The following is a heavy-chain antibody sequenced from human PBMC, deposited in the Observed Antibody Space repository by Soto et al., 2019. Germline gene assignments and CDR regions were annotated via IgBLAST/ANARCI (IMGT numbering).Heavy chain of an antibody. CDR2: IYTSGIT. V-gene: IGHV4-4*07. D-gene: IGHD6-19*01. J-gene: IGHJ4*02. CDR1: GGSISSYY. Sequence: QVQLQESGPGLVKPSETLSLTCTVSGGSISSYYWSWIRQPAGKGLEWIGRIYTSGITNFNPSLKVRVTMSVDPAKNQFSLKLSSVTAADTAVYYWEIAVAGKKVYWGQGLLVTVS. CDR3: EIAVAGKKVY.